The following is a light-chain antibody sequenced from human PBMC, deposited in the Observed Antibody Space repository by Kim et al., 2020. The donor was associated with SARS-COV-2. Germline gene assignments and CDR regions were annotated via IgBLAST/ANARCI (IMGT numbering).Light chain of an antibody. J-gene: IGKJ4*01. Sequence: DIQMTQSPSSVSASIGDRVTITCRASHGIGSWLAWYQQKPGRAPNLLMYGTSTLQINVPSRFSGSGSGTDFTLTISSLQPEDFATYYCQQSNSFSPLTFGGGTKVDIK. CDR2: GTS. CDR3: QQSNSFSPLT. CDR1: HGIGSW. V-gene: IGKV1-12*01.